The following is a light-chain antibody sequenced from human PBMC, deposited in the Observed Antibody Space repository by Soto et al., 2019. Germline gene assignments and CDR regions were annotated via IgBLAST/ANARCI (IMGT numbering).Light chain of an antibody. CDR1: QSISSY. Sequence: DIQMTQSPSSLSASVGDRVTITCRASQSISSYLNWYQQKPGKAPKLLIYAASSLQSGVPSRFSGSGSRTDFTLNISSLQPEDFATYYCQQSYSTPRTFGQGTKVEIK. CDR2: AAS. V-gene: IGKV1-39*01. CDR3: QQSYSTPRT. J-gene: IGKJ1*01.